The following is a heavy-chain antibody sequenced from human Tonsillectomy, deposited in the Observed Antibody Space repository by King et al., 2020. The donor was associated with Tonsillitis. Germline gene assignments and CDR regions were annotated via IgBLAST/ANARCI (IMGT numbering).Heavy chain of an antibody. D-gene: IGHD5-12*01. V-gene: IGHV4-39*07. CDR2: VYYSGST. CDR3: ASVTSVGIVATIEGFARDYYFDC. CDR1: GGSISSSSYY. Sequence: LQLQESGPGLVKPSETLSLTCTVSGGSISSSSYYWGWIRQPPGKGLEWIGSVYYSGSTYYKPSLKSRVTISVDTSKNQLSLKLSSVTAADTAVYYCASVTSVGIVATIEGFARDYYFDCWGQGTLVTVSS. J-gene: IGHJ4*02.